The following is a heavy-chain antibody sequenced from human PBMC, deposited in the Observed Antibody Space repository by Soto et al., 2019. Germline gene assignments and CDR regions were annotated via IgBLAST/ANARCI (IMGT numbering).Heavy chain of an antibody. Sequence: QVQLVQSGAEVQKSGSSVKVSCRVSGGTFSRFGINWVRQAPGQGLEWMGGIIPIFNTPNYAQKFQGRVTITADVSTSTAYMELSSLRSEDTAVYYCARLAISFSTTSWFDPWGQGTLVTVSS. V-gene: IGHV1-69*01. CDR3: ARLAISFSTTSWFDP. CDR1: GGTFSRFG. CDR2: IIPIFNTP. J-gene: IGHJ5*02. D-gene: IGHD3-3*02.